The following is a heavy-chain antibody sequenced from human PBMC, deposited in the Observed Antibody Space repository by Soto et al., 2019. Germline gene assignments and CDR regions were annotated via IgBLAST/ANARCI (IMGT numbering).Heavy chain of an antibody. V-gene: IGHV6-1*01. CDR2: TYYRSKWYN. D-gene: IGHD1-7*01. CDR3: ARDWGLTGTTGDYYYYYGMDV. Sequence: QTLSLTCAISGDSVSSNSAAWNWIRQSPSRGLEWLGRTYYRSKWYNDYAVSVKSRITINPDTSKNQFSLQLNSVTPEDTAVYYCARDWGLTGTTGDYYYYYGMDVWGQGTTVTVSS. J-gene: IGHJ6*02. CDR1: GDSVSSNSAA.